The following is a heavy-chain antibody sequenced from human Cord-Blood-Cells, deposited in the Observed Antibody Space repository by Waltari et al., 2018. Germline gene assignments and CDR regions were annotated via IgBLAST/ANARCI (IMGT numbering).Heavy chain of an antibody. V-gene: IGHV3-53*01. Sequence: EVQLVESGGGLIQPGGSLRLSCAASGFTVSSNYMSWVRQAPGKGLEWVSVIYSGGSTYXADXXKXXXXXXXXXXXXTLYLQMNSLRAEDTAVYYCARVKGYRGYFDLWGRGTLVTVSS. J-gene: IGHJ2*01. CDR3: ARVKGYRGYFDL. D-gene: IGHD5-18*01. CDR1: GFTVSSNY. CDR2: IYSGGST.